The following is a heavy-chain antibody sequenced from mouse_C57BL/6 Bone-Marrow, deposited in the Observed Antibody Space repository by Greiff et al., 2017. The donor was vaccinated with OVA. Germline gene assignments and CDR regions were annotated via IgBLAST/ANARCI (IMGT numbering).Heavy chain of an antibody. CDR1: GYTFTEYT. Sequence: LQESGAELVKPGASVKLSCKASGYTFTEYTIHWVKQRSGQGLEWMGWFYPGSGSIKNNEKFKDKGRLTADKSSGTVYIELSRLTSEDSAVYFGARHEEGSPSPAWFAYWGQGTLVTVSA. V-gene: IGHV1-62-2*01. CDR2: FYPGSGSI. J-gene: IGHJ3*01. D-gene: IGHD1-1*01. CDR3: ARHEEGSPSPAWFAY.